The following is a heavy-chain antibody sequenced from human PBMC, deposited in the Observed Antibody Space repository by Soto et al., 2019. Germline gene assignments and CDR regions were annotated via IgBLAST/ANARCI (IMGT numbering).Heavy chain of an antibody. V-gene: IGHV3-23*01. CDR2: ISGSGGST. D-gene: IGHD4-4*01. J-gene: IGHJ5*02. CDR3: AKDLAEGNPWANYPFDP. CDR1: GFTFSSYA. Sequence: GSLRLSCAASGFTFSSYAMSWVRQAPGKGLEWVSAISGSGGSTYYADSVKGRFTISRDNSKNTLYLQMNSLRAEDTAVYYCAKDLAEGNPWANYPFDPWGHGTLVTVSS.